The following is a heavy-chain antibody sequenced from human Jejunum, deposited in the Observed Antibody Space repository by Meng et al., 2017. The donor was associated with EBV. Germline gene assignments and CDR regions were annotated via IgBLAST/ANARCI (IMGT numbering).Heavy chain of an antibody. CDR3: ACGDFYIDD. D-gene: IGHD2-21*02. Sequence: QVHFVQSGAEVKKPXASVKVSCKTSGYTFTTFPIHWVRQAPGQRLEWVGWINAGNGDTKYSEKLQGRVTITRDTSASTAYMELSSLTSEDTALYYCACGDFYIDDLGLGTLGTVSS. J-gene: IGHJ4*02. V-gene: IGHV1-3*01. CDR1: GYTFTTFP. CDR2: INAGNGDT.